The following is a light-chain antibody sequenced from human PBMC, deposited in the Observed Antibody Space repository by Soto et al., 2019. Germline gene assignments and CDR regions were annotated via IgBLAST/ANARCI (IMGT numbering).Light chain of an antibody. CDR1: SSDVGGYNS. Sequence: QSALTQPASVSGSPGQAITISCTGTSSDVGGYNSVSWYQQHPGKAPKLMVYEASNRPSGVSNRFSGSKSVNTASLTISGLQAEDEADYYCSSYTSSSSLYVFGTGTKVTVL. CDR2: EAS. CDR3: SSYTSSSSLYV. V-gene: IGLV2-14*01. J-gene: IGLJ1*01.